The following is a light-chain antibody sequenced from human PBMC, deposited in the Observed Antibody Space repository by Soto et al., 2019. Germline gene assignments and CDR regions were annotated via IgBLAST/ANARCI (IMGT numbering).Light chain of an antibody. CDR2: DVS. CDR3: QQYNGYSRT. V-gene: IGKV1-5*01. Sequence: IQMTQSPPTLSASVGDRVTITCRASQSISRLLAGYQQKSGKAPKLLIYDVSSLESGVPSRFSGSGSGTEFALTISSLQPDDVATYYCQQYNGYSRTCGQGTKVDI. CDR1: QSISRL. J-gene: IGKJ1*01.